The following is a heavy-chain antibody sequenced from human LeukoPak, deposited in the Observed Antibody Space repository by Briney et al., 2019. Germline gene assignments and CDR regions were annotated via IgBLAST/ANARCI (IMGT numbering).Heavy chain of an antibody. J-gene: IGHJ4*02. D-gene: IGHD6-6*01. CDR3: ARRSYSSSSEDY. CDR1: GGSISSSSHY. V-gene: IGHV4-39*01. CDR2: IYYSGST. Sequence: SETLSLTCTVSGGSISSSSHYWGWIRQPPGKGLEWIGSIYYSGSTYYNPSLKSRVTISVDTSKNQFSLKLSSVTAADTAVYYCARRSYSSSSEDYWGQGTLVTVSS.